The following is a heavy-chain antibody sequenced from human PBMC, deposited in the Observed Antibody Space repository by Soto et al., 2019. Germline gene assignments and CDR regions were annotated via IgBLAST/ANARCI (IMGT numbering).Heavy chain of an antibody. D-gene: IGHD1-1*01. J-gene: IGHJ4*02. CDR2: INQYGSVK. V-gene: IGHV3-7*03. CDR3: ARLTEAVTTFVY. Sequence: EVHLVESGGNLVQPGGSLRLSCEASGFALSPFWMSWVRQAPGKGLEWVASINQYGSVKHYVDSVRGRFTISRDNAKNSLFLHMNSLGAEDTAVYYGARLTEAVTTFVYWGQGTPVTVSS. CDR1: GFALSPFW.